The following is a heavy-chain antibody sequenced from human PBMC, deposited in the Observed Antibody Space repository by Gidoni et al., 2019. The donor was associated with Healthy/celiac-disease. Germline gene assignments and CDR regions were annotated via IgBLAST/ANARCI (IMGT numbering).Heavy chain of an antibody. CDR2: INHSGST. J-gene: IGHJ3*02. Sequence: QVQLQQWGAGLLKPSETLSLTCAVYGGSFSGYYWSWIRQPPGKGLEWIGEINHSGSTNYNPSLKSRVTISVDTSKNQFSLKLSSVTAADTAVYYCARGVTIFGVVIAHGAFDIWGQGTMVTVSS. V-gene: IGHV4-34*01. CDR1: GGSFSGYY. CDR3: ARGVTIFGVVIAHGAFDI. D-gene: IGHD3-3*01.